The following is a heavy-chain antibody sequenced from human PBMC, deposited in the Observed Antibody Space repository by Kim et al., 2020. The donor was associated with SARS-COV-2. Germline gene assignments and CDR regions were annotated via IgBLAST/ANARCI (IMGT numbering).Heavy chain of an antibody. J-gene: IGHJ4*02. D-gene: IGHD3-9*01. Sequence: GGSLRLSCAASGFTFDDYAMHWVRQAPGKGLEWVSGISWNSGSIGYADSVKGRFTISRDNAKNSLYLQMNSLRAEDTALYYCAKGGYFDWSFDYWGQGTLVTVSS. CDR1: GFTFDDYA. V-gene: IGHV3-9*01. CDR3: AKGGYFDWSFDY. CDR2: ISWNSGSI.